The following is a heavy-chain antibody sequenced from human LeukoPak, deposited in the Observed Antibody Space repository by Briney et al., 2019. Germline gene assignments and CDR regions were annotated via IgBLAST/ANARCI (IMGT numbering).Heavy chain of an antibody. CDR2: IRYDGSNK. Sequence: GGSLRPSCAASGFTFSSYGMHWVRQAPGKGLEWVAFIRYDGSNKYYADSVKGRFTISRDNSKNTLYLQMNSLRAEDTAVYYCAKEAVYGSGSYYPSPAGYWGQGTLVTVSS. J-gene: IGHJ4*02. CDR1: GFTFSSYG. D-gene: IGHD3-10*01. V-gene: IGHV3-30*02. CDR3: AKEAVYGSGSYYPSPAGY.